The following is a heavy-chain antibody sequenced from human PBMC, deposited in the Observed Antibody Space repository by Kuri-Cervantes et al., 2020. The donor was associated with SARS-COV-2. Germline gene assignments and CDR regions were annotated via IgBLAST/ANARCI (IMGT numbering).Heavy chain of an antibody. CDR3: ARVSRSGYLDH. Sequence: EPLCLTCAASGFTFSNYAMYWVRQAPGKGLEYVSAISGDGDSTYYADSVKGRFTMSRDNSKNTLYRQMSSLRAEVWTVFCFARVSRSGYLDHWGQGTLGTVSS. V-gene: IGHV3-64*02. D-gene: IGHD3-3*01. CDR2: ISGDGDST. CDR1: GFTFSNYA. J-gene: IGHJ4*02.